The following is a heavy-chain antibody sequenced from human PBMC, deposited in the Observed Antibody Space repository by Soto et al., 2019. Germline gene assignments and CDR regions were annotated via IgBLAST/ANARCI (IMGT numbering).Heavy chain of an antibody. D-gene: IGHD1-20*01. Sequence: SGPTLVNPTETLTLTCTFSGFSLTSPGMCVSWIRQSPGKALEWLALIERDDDDKYYSTSLKTRLTISKDTRKNQVVPTMANMEPADTATYYCARSIRGPRRFNGMDVWGQGTTVTAP. J-gene: IGHJ6*02. CDR2: IERDDDDK. CDR3: ARSIRGPRRFNGMDV. V-gene: IGHV2-70*13. CDR1: GFSLTSPGMC.